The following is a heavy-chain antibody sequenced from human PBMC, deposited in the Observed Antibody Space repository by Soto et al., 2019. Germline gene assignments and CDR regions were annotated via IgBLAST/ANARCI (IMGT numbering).Heavy chain of an antibody. Sequence: EVQLLESGGDLVQPGGSLRLSCAASGFTFSTYAMNWVRQAPGKGLEWVSGISTSGAGTYYADSVKGRFTISRDNSKNTLFLQMNSLRAEDSGLYYCATVYRYGYPEHWGQGTLVTVSS. V-gene: IGHV3-23*01. CDR1: GFTFSTYA. D-gene: IGHD5-12*01. J-gene: IGHJ1*01. CDR3: ATVYRYGYPEH. CDR2: ISTSGAGT.